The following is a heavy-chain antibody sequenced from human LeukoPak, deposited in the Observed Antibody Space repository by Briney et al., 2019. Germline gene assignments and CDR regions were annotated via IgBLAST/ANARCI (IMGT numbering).Heavy chain of an antibody. CDR3: ARGDRDYGSGRFFWNYYYYYGMDV. J-gene: IGHJ6*02. Sequence: ASVKVSCKASGYTFTGYYMHWVRQAPGQGLEWMGWINPNSGGTNYAQKFQGRVTMTRDTSISTAYMELSSLRSEDTAVYYCARGDRDYGSGRFFWNYYYYYGMDVWGQGTTVTVPS. CDR1: GYTFTGYY. CDR2: INPNSGGT. V-gene: IGHV1-2*02. D-gene: IGHD3-10*01.